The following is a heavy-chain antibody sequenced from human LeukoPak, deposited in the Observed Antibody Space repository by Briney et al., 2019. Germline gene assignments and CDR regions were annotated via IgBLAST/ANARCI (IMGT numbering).Heavy chain of an antibody. J-gene: IGHJ4*02. D-gene: IGHD3-22*01. V-gene: IGHV4-59*01. CDR3: ASQSWDSSGYYFDY. CDR1: GGSISSYY. CDR2: IYCSGST. Sequence: PSETLSLTCTVSGGSISSYYWSWIRQPPGKGLEWIGYIYCSGSTNYNPSLKSRVTISVDTSKNQFSLKLSSVTAADTAVYYCASQSWDSSGYYFDYWGQGTLVTVSS.